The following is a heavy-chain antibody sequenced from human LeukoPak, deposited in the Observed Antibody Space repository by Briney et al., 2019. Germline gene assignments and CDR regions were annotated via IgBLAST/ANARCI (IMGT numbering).Heavy chain of an antibody. Sequence: SETLSLTCTVSGGSISSYYWSWIRQPPGKGLEWLGYIYYSGSTNYNPSLKSRVTISVDTSKNQFSLKLSSVTAADTAVYYCARGGTGTRYNWFDPWGQGTLVTVSS. CDR3: ARGGTGTRYNWFDP. V-gene: IGHV4-59*01. J-gene: IGHJ5*02. CDR1: GGSISSYY. D-gene: IGHD1-7*01. CDR2: IYYSGST.